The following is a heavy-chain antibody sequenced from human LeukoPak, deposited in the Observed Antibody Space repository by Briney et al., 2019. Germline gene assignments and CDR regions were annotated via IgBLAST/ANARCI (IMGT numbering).Heavy chain of an antibody. Sequence: GRSLRLSCAASGFTFSNYAMHWVRQAPGKGLEWVAVISYDGSNKYYADSVKGRFTISRDNSKNTLYLQMNSLRAEDTAVYYCAREFIGVTPQNYGMDVWGQGTTVTVSS. CDR2: ISYDGSNK. CDR3: AREFIGVTPQNYGMDV. J-gene: IGHJ6*02. V-gene: IGHV3-30-3*01. D-gene: IGHD2-21*02. CDR1: GFTFSNYA.